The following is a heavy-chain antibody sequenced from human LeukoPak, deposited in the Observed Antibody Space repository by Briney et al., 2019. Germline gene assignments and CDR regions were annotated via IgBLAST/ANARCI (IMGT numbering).Heavy chain of an antibody. V-gene: IGHV1-18*01. J-gene: IGHJ4*02. CDR2: ISAYNGNT. CDR1: GYTFTSYG. Sequence: ASVKVSCKASGYTFTSYGISWVRQAPGQGLEWMGWISAYNGNTNYAQKLQGRVTMTTDTSTSTAYMELRSLGSDDTAVYYCARPAGIHTPATFDYWGQGTLVTVSS. D-gene: IGHD2-2*02. CDR3: ARPAGIHTPATFDY.